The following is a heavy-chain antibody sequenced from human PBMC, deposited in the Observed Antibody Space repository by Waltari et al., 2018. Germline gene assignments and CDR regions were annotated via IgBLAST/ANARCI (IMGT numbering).Heavy chain of an antibody. CDR2: IYYSGST. CDR3: ARGADTAMVFLRPAYFDY. D-gene: IGHD5-18*01. J-gene: IGHJ4*02. Sequence: QVQLQESGPGLVKPSQTLSLTCTVSGGSVSSGGYSWSWIRQPPGKGLEWIGYIYYSGSTYYNPSLKSRVTISVDTSKNQFSLKLSSVTAADTAVYYCARGADTAMVFLRPAYFDYWGQGTLVTVSS. CDR1: GGSVSSGGYS. V-gene: IGHV4-30-4*07.